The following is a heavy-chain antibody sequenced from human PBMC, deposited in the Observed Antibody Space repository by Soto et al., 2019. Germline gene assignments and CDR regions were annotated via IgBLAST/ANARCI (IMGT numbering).Heavy chain of an antibody. CDR2: ISGDGTTT. CDR3: GRGSGPRGRPY. CDR1: GFIFTNYW. D-gene: IGHD3-16*01. J-gene: IGHJ1*01. V-gene: IGHV3-74*01. Sequence: VGSLRLSCAASGFIFTNYWMHWVRQAPGERLLWVARISGDGTTTTYVDSAKGRFTISKGNAKNTVYLQMNGLRTEDTAVYYCGRGSGPRGRPYWGQGITVTVSS.